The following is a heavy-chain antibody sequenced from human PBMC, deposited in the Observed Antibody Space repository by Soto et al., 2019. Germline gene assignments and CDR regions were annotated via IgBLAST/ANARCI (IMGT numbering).Heavy chain of an antibody. CDR3: ARVPDTESLVDY. V-gene: IGHV1-3*01. J-gene: IGHJ4*02. CDR2: INAGNGNT. CDR1: GYTFTSYA. Sequence: ASVKVSCKASGYTFTSYAMHWVRQAPGQRLEWMGWINAGNGNTKYSQKFQGRVTITRDTSTSTAYMELSSLRSDDTAVYYCARVPDTESLVDYWGQGTLVTVSS.